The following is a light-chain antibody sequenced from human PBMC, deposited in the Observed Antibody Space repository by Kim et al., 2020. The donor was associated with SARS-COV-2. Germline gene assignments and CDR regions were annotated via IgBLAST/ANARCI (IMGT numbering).Light chain of an antibody. CDR3: STYTSSSTLV. CDR2: DVT. CDR1: SSEIGGDNV. J-gene: IGLJ2*01. V-gene: IGLV2-14*03. Sequence: GQAITISGTGTSSEIGGDNVVSWYQHHPGKAPKLMIYDVTKRPSGVSNRFSGSKSGNTASLTISGLQAEDEADYYCSTYTSSSTLVFGGGTQLTVL.